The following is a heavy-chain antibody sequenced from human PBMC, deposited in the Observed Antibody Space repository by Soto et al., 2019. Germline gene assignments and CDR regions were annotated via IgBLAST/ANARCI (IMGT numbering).Heavy chain of an antibody. J-gene: IGHJ5*02. CDR3: ARKWYGLLGEGWFDP. V-gene: IGHV3-30*09. CDR2: ISDDGNNK. D-gene: IGHD2-15*01. Sequence: QVQLVESGGGVVQPGGSVRLSCAASGFIFSDFAMHWVRQAPGEGLEWLTLISDDGNNKYFADSVRGRFAVSRDNSKNTMYLEMDSLRPEDTAVYHCARKWYGLLGEGWFDPWGQGALVTVSS. CDR1: GFIFSDFA.